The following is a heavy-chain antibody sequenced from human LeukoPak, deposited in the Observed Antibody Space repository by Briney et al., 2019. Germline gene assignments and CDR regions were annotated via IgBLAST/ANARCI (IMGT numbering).Heavy chain of an antibody. D-gene: IGHD3-22*01. CDR1: GFTVSSNS. V-gene: IGHV3-53*01. CDR2: IYSGGNT. J-gene: IGHJ4*02. CDR3: ARLKRNGYYDSSGYYYFDY. Sequence: PGGSLRLSCTVSGFTVSSNSMSWVRQAPGKGLEWVSFIYSGGNTHYSDSVKGRFTISRDNAKNSLYLQMNSLRAEDTAVYYCARLKRNGYYDSSGYYYFDYWGQGTLVTVSS.